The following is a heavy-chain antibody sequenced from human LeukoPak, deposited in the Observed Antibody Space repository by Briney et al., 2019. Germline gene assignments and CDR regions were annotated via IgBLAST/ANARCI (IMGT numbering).Heavy chain of an antibody. V-gene: IGHV3-20*04. Sequence: GGSLRLSCAASGFTFDDYGMSWVRHAPGKGLEWVSGINWNGGSTGYADSVKGRSTISRVNAKNSLYLQVNSLRAEDTALYYCARVVGSSWYYYYYYMDVWGKGTTVTVSS. CDR1: GFTFDDYG. CDR2: INWNGGST. D-gene: IGHD6-13*01. J-gene: IGHJ6*03. CDR3: ARVVGSSWYYYYYYMDV.